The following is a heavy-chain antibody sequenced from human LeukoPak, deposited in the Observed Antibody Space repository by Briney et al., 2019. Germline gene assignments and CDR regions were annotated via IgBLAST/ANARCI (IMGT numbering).Heavy chain of an antibody. CDR1: GFTVSSNH. V-gene: IGHV3-53*01. D-gene: IGHD2-2*01. Sequence: GGSLRLSCAASGFTVSSNHMTWVRQAPGKGLEWVSEIYTGGLTFYADSVTGRFTISRDNSKNTVYLQMNSLGVEDTARYYCARDNAPAGGGLDYWGQGTLFTVSS. J-gene: IGHJ4*02. CDR2: IYTGGLT. CDR3: ARDNAPAGGGLDY.